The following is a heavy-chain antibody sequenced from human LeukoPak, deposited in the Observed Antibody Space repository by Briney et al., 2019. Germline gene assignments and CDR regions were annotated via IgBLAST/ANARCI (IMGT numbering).Heavy chain of an antibody. V-gene: IGHV1-69*13. CDR1: GGTFISYA. Sequence: ASVKVSCKASGGTFISYAISWVRQAPGQGLEWMGGIIPIFGTASYAQKFQGRVTITADESTSTAYMELSSLRSEDTAVYYCARGYCSSTSCYMDVWGQGTTVT. CDR2: IIPIFGTA. J-gene: IGHJ6*02. CDR3: ARGYCSSTSCYMDV. D-gene: IGHD2-2*01.